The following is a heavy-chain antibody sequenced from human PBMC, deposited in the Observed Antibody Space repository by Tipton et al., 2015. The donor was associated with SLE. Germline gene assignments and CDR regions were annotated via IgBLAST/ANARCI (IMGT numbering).Heavy chain of an antibody. J-gene: IGHJ4*02. CDR2: LSYSGST. V-gene: IGHV4-59*08. CDR3: ARTTAIFDY. D-gene: IGHD4-17*01. CDR1: GGSLSSYY. Sequence: TLSLTCTVSGGSLSSYYWSWIRQSPEKGLEWIGYLSYSGSTNYNPSLESRVTISVDTSKNQFSLKLSSVTAADTAVYYCARTTAIFDYWGQGTLVTVSS.